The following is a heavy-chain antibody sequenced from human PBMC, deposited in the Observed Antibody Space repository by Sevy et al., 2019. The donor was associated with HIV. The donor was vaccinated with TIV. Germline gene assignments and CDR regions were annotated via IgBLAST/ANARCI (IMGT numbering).Heavy chain of an antibody. CDR1: GFTFSSYA. D-gene: IGHD6-13*01. V-gene: IGHV3-23*01. J-gene: IGHJ3*02. CDR3: GKGGIAQWDAFDI. Sequence: GGSLRLSCAASGFTFSSYAMSWVRQAPGKGLEWVSAISGSGGSTYYADSVKGRFTISRDNSKNTLYLQMNSLEAEDTGGYYCGKGGIAQWDAFDIWGQGTMVTVSS. CDR2: ISGSGGST.